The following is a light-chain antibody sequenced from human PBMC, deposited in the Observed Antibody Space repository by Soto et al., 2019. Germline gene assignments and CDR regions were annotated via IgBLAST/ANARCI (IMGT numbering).Light chain of an antibody. CDR1: QSVSSSY. CDR2: GAS. J-gene: IGKJ2*01. Sequence: EIVLTQSPGTLSLSPGERVTLSCRASQSVSSSYLAWYQQKPGQAPSLLIYGASSRATGIPDRFSGSGSGTDFSLTITRLEAEDFAVYYCQQYGSSPNTFGQGTKLEIK. V-gene: IGKV3-20*01. CDR3: QQYGSSPNT.